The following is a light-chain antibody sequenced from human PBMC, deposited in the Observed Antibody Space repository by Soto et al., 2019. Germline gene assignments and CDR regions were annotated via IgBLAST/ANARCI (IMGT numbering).Light chain of an antibody. CDR3: HQHNGWPQT. J-gene: IGKJ1*01. Sequence: EIVLTQSPGTQSVSPGERATLSCRASQNVSSNLAWYQQRPGQAPRLLIHGASTRATATPGRFSGSGSGTEFTLTISSLQSEDSAVYYCHQHNGWPQTFGQGTKVDIK. CDR1: QNVSSN. CDR2: GAS. V-gene: IGKV3-15*01.